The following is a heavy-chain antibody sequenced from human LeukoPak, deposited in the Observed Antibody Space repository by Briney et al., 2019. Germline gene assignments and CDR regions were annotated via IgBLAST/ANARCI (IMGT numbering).Heavy chain of an antibody. Sequence: PGGSLRLSCAASGFTFSTHAMSWVRQVPGQGLEWVSGISGSGGSTYYPNSADSVKGRFAISRDNSKNTLYLQMNSLRAEDTAVYYCGRYYYASSGYYYLDYWGQGTLVTVSS. CDR2: ISGSGGST. CDR1: GFTFSTHA. CDR3: GRYYYASSGYYYLDY. V-gene: IGHV3-23*01. D-gene: IGHD3-22*01. J-gene: IGHJ4*02.